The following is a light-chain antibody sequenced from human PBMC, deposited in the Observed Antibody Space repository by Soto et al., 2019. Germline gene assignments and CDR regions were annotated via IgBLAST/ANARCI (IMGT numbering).Light chain of an antibody. V-gene: IGLV4-69*01. Sequence: QSVLTQSPSASDSLGASVKLTCTLSSGHSSYAIAWHQQQPEKGPRYLMKLNSDGSHSKGDGIPVRFSGSSSGAERYLTISSLQSEDEADYYCQTWGTGIVVFGGGTKLTVL. CDR1: SGHSSYA. CDR2: LNSDGSH. J-gene: IGLJ2*01. CDR3: QTWGTGIVV.